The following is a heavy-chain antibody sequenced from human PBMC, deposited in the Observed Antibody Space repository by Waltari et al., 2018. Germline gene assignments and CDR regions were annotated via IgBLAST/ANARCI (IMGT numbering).Heavy chain of an antibody. Sequence: QLQLQESGPGLVKPSETLSLTCTVSGGSISSSSYYWGWIRQPPGKGLEWIGSIYYSGSTYNNPSLKSRVTISSDTSKIQFSLKLSSVTAADTAVYYCARQTLVATGYFDYWGQGTLVTVSS. CDR2: IYYSGST. V-gene: IGHV4-39*01. J-gene: IGHJ4*02. CDR1: GGSISSSSYY. D-gene: IGHD5-12*01. CDR3: ARQTLVATGYFDY.